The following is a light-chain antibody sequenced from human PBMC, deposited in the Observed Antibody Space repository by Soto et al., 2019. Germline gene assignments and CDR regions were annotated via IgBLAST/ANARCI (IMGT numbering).Light chain of an antibody. CDR2: GAS. J-gene: IGKJ5*01. V-gene: IGKV3-15*01. CDR3: QRYGSSPLIT. Sequence: ERKMSQSPAPPSVSPGERAPPSCRAGQSVSSSLAWYQQKPGQAPRLLIYGASTRATGIPARFSGSGSGTEFTLTISRLEPEDFAVYFCQRYGSSPLITFGQGTRLEI. CDR1: QSVSSS.